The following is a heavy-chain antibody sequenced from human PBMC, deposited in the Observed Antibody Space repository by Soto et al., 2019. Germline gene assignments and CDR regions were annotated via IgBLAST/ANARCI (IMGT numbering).Heavy chain of an antibody. CDR2: INPNSGGT. J-gene: IGHJ4*02. Sequence: ASVKVSCKASGYTFTGYYMHWVRQAPGQGLEWMGWINPNSGGTNYAQKFQGRVTMTRDTSISTAYVELSRLRSDDTAVYYCARDGGIVGATIGYWGQGTLVTVSS. V-gene: IGHV1-2*02. D-gene: IGHD1-26*01. CDR1: GYTFTGYY. CDR3: ARDGGIVGATIGY.